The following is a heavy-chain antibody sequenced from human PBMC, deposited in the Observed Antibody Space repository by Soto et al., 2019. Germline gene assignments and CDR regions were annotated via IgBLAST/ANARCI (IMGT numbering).Heavy chain of an antibody. J-gene: IGHJ5*02. Sequence: PSETLSLTCAVSGGSISSFYWSWIRQPPGKGLEWIGYIYYSGSTNYNPSLKSRVTISVDTSKNQFSLKLSSVTAADTAVYYCARPNDPGGWFDPWGQGTLVTVSS. CDR1: GGSISSFY. V-gene: IGHV4-59*01. D-gene: IGHD3-16*01. CDR2: IYYSGST. CDR3: ARPNDPGGWFDP.